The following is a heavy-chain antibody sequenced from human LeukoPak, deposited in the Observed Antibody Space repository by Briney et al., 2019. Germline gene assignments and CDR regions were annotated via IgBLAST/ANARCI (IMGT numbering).Heavy chain of an antibody. D-gene: IGHD6-13*01. CDR2: IRSKAYGGTT. J-gene: IGHJ4*02. V-gene: IGHV3-49*03. Sequence: GGSLRLSCTASGFTFGDYAMSWFRQAPGKGLEWVGFIRSKAYGGTTEYAASVKGRFAISRDDSKSIAYLQMNSLKTEDTAVYYCTAVIAAAGKIDYWGQGTLVTVSS. CDR3: TAVIAAAGKIDY. CDR1: GFTFGDYA.